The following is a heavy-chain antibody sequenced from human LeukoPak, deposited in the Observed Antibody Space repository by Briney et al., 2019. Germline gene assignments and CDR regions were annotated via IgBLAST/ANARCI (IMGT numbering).Heavy chain of an antibody. CDR3: ARGSSAWPRNAFDI. D-gene: IGHD6-19*01. J-gene: IGHJ3*02. Sequence: PGRSLRLSCAASGFTFSSYGMHWVRQAPGKGLEWVAVIWYNGSNKYYADSVRGRFTISRDNANSSLFLQMNSLRVEDTAVYFCARGSSAWPRNAFDIWGQGTMVTVSS. V-gene: IGHV3-33*01. CDR1: GFTFSSYG. CDR2: IWYNGSNK.